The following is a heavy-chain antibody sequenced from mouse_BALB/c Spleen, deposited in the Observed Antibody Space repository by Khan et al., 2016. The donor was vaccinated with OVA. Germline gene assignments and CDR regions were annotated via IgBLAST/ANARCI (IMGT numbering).Heavy chain of an antibody. D-gene: IGHD1-1*01. CDR3: ARLAYYYDSEGFAY. J-gene: IGHJ3*01. CDR2: ISTGGHYT. V-gene: IGHV5-6*01. Sequence: EVELVDSGGDLVEPGGSLKLSCAASGFTFSTYGMSWVRQTPDKRLEWVATISTGGHYTYYPDSVRGRFTISRDNAKNTLYLQMTSLKSEDTAMFYCARLAYYYDSEGFAYWGQGTLVTVSA. CDR1: GFTFSTYG.